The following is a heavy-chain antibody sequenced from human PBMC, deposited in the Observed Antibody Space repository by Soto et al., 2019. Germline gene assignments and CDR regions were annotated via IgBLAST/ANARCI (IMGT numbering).Heavy chain of an antibody. V-gene: IGHV4-30-2*01. CDR2: IYHSGST. J-gene: IGHJ3*02. Sequence: PSETLSLTCAVSGGSISSDGYSWSWIRQPPGKGLEWIGYIYHSGSTYYNPSLKSRVTISVDRSKNQFSLKLSSVTAADTAVYYCARGSYYGAFDIWGQGTMVTVSS. CDR1: GGSISSDGYS. CDR3: ARGSYYGAFDI. D-gene: IGHD1-26*01.